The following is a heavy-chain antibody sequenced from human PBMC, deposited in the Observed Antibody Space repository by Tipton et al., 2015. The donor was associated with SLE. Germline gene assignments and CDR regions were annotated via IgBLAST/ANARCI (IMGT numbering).Heavy chain of an antibody. CDR1: GFTFSSHW. CDR2: IRYDGSSI. J-gene: IGHJ6*03. CDR3: ARIEGSLKYYYYYYMDV. V-gene: IGHV3-74*01. Sequence: SLRLSCAASGFTFSSHWMHWVRQAPGKGLVWVSRIRYDGSSITYADSVTGRFTISRDNAKNTLYLQMSSLRAEDTAVYYCARIEGSLKYYYYYYMDVRGKGTTVTVSS. D-gene: IGHD3-9*01.